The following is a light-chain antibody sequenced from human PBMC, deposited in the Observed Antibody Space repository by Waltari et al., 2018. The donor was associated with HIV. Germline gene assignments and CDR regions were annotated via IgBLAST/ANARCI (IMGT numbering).Light chain of an antibody. J-gene: IGLJ3*02. CDR2: EVY. CDR1: ASDMTTFHF. Sequence: SALTQPASVSGSPGQSITISCTGPASDMTTFHFVSWYQQSPGRAPKLIIFEVYFRPSGVSDRFSGSKSGDTASLTISALRAEDEGDYFCSSYSTRGFVLFGGGTKVTVL. CDR3: SSYSTRGFVL. V-gene: IGLV2-14*01.